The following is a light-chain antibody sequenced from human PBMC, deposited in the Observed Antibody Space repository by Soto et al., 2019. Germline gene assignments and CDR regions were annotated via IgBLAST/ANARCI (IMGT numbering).Light chain of an antibody. J-gene: IGKJ5*01. CDR3: QQGDSFPIT. CDR1: QSISSS. CDR2: AAS. Sequence: DIQMTQSPSSVSASVGDRVTITCRASQSISSSLAWYQQKPGTVPKLLIYAASSLQSGVPSRFSGSAAGTQFTLSITSLKREDFGTYYCQQGDSFPITFGQGTRVENK. V-gene: IGKV1-12*01.